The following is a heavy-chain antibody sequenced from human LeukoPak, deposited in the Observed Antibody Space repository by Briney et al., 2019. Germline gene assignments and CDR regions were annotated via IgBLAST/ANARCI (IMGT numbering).Heavy chain of an antibody. CDR3: AKEGCSSTSCYLPNWFDP. CDR2: ISWNSGSI. Sequence: PGGSLRLSCAASGFTFDDYAMHWVRHAPGKGLEWVSGISWNSGSIGYADSVKGRFTISRDNAKNSLYLQMNSLRAEDTALYYCAKEGCSSTSCYLPNWFDPWGQGILVTVSS. J-gene: IGHJ5*02. CDR1: GFTFDDYA. D-gene: IGHD2-2*01. V-gene: IGHV3-9*01.